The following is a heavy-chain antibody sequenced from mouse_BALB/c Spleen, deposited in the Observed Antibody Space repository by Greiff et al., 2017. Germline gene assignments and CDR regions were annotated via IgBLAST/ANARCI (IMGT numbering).Heavy chain of an antibody. CDR3: NAWGHGNPFAY. CDR2: IDPENGDT. J-gene: IGHJ3*01. Sequence: EVQLQQSGAELVRSGASVKLSCTASGFNIKDYYMHWVKQRPEQGLEWIGWIDPENGDTEYAPKFQGKATMTADTSSNTAYLQLSSLTSEDTAVYYCNAWGHGNPFAYWGQGTLVTVSA. D-gene: IGHD2-1*01. V-gene: IGHV14-4*02. CDR1: GFNIKDYY.